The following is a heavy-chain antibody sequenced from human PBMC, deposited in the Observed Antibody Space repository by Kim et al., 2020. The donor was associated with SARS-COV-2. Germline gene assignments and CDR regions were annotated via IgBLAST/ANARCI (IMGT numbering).Heavy chain of an antibody. V-gene: IGHV3-30*04. CDR3: ARPFGGSYLGHFDY. Sequence: GGSLRLSCAASGFTFSSYAMHWVRQAPGKGLEWVAVISYDGSNKYYADSVKGRFTISRDNSKNTLYLQMNSLRAEDTAVYYCARPFGGSYLGHFDYWGQGTLVTVSS. CDR2: ISYDGSNK. D-gene: IGHD1-26*01. J-gene: IGHJ4*02. CDR1: GFTFSSYA.